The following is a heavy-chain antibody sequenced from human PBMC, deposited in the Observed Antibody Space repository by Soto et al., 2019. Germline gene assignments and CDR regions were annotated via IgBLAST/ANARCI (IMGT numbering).Heavy chain of an antibody. D-gene: IGHD4-17*01. CDR1: GDSVSSYW. CDR2: IDPSDSYT. Sequence: GESQKRSCKRSGDSVSSYWITWVRQMPGKGLEWMGRIDPSDSYTNYSPSFQGHVTISADKSISTAYLQWSSLKASDIFLSYGATDASGLRREYLGQGSLVTVTS. CDR3: ATDASGLRREY. V-gene: IGHV5-10-1*01. J-gene: IGHJ4*02.